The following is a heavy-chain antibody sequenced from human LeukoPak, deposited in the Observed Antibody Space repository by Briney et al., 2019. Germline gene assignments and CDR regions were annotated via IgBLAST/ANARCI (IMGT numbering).Heavy chain of an antibody. CDR2: IKTDGSGA. Sequence: GGSLRLSCAASGFTFSNYWMHWVRQAPGKGLVWVSRIKTDGSGAGYADSVKGRFTISRDNAKNTLYLQMNSLRAEDTAVCYCTRDLVYGSGSSDYWGQGTLDTVSS. CDR1: GFTFSNYW. J-gene: IGHJ4*02. V-gene: IGHV3-74*01. D-gene: IGHD3-10*01. CDR3: TRDLVYGSGSSDY.